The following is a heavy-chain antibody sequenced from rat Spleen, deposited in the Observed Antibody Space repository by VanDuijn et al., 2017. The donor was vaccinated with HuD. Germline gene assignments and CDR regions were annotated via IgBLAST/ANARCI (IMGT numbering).Heavy chain of an antibody. D-gene: IGHD1-5*01. CDR2: ISTSGGKT. J-gene: IGHJ2*01. CDR3: ARQGIGTSRYYFDY. CDR1: GFSFSNYY. V-gene: IGHV5-25*01. Sequence: EVQLVESGGGLVQPGRSMKVSCAASGFSFSNYYMAWVRQAPTKGLEWVASISTSGGKTYYRESVKGRFTLSRDNAKTTLYRQMDSLRSEDTATYFCARQGIGTSRYYFDYWGQGVMVTVSS.